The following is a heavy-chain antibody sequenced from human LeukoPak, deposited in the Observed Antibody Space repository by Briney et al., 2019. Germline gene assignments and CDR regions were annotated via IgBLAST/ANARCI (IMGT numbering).Heavy chain of an antibody. CDR3: ARDPGAAAGAIFDY. D-gene: IGHD6-13*01. CDR1: GFTFSSYG. V-gene: IGHV3-33*01. Sequence: QPGGSLRLSCAASGFTFSSYGMHWVRQAPGKGLEGVAVIWYDGSNKYYADSVKGRFTISRDNSKNTLYLQMNSLRAEDTAVYYCARDPGAAAGAIFDYWGQGTLVTVSS. CDR2: IWYDGSNK. J-gene: IGHJ4*02.